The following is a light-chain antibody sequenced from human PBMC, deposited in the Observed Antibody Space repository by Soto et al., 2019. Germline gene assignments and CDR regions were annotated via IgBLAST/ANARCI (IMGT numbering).Light chain of an antibody. CDR3: QQYNRYSTWT. J-gene: IGKJ1*01. Sequence: DIQMTQSPSTLSASVGDRVTIACRASQSISRWLAWYQQKPGKAPKVLIWDASSLQRGVPSRFSGSGSGTEFTLTISSLQPDDFSTYYCQQYNRYSTWTFGLGTKVEIK. CDR2: DAS. V-gene: IGKV1-5*01. CDR1: QSISRW.